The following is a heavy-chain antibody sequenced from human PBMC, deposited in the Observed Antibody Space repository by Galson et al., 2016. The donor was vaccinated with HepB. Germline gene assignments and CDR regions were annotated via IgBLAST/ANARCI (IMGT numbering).Heavy chain of an antibody. CDR2: MTDTGDT. CDR1: GGSISGSVYY. CDR3: AKTHTPMIYSAFDF. D-gene: IGHD3/OR15-3a*01. Sequence: SETLSLTCTVSGGSISGSVYYWGWVRQSPGKGLEWIASMTDTGDTFHNPTLKTRVDISVDTSKNQLSLKMSSVTAADTAVYFCAKTHTPMIYSAFDFWGQGSLVAVSS. V-gene: IGHV4-39*01. J-gene: IGHJ4*02.